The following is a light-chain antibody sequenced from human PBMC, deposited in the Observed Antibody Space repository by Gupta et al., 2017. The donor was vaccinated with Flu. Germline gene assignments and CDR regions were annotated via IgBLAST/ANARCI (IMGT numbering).Light chain of an antibody. J-gene: IGLJ1*01. V-gene: IGLV2-14*01. CDR2: EVS. CDR3: SSYRSNSALYV. Sequence: QSALTQPASVSGSPGQSITISCTGTSSDIGGYNNVSWYQHKPGKAPKLLIYEVSNRPSGFSNRFSGSKSGNTASLTISGLQAEDEADYYCSSYRSNSALYVFGSGTKVTVL. CDR1: SSDIGGYNN.